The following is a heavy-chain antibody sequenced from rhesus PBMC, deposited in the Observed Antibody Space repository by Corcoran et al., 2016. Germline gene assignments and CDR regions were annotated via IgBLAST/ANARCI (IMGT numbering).Heavy chain of an antibody. CDR1: GASISSYW. J-gene: IGHJ4*01. D-gene: IGHD6-37*01. Sequence: QVQLQESGPGLVKPSETLSLTCAVSGASISSYWWNWIRQPPGKGLECIGEINGNSGSTNSTPSRKSRVTISKDASKTQFSLMLSSVTAADTAVYYCARDGGGGWSGEDYWGQGVLVTVSS. CDR2: INGNSGST. V-gene: IGHV4-80*01. CDR3: ARDGGGGWSGEDY.